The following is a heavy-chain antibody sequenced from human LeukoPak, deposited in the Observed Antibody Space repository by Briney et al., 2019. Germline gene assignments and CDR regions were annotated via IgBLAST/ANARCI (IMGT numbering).Heavy chain of an antibody. Sequence: SETLSLTCAVYGGSFSGYYWSWIRQPPGKGLEWIGEINHSGSTNYNPSLKSRVTISVDTSKNQFSLKLSSVTGADTAVYYCARGSTVERFLEWFPTYYFDYWGQGTLVTVSS. CDR2: INHSGST. V-gene: IGHV4-34*01. D-gene: IGHD3-3*01. CDR1: GGSFSGYY. J-gene: IGHJ4*02. CDR3: ARGSTVERFLEWFPTYYFDY.